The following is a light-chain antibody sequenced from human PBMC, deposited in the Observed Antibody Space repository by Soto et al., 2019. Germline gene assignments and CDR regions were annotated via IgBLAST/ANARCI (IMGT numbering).Light chain of an antibody. V-gene: IGLV2-23*01. Sequence: QSALTQPASVSGSPGQSITISCTGTSSDVGGYNLVSWYQQHPGKAPKLVIYGGIKRPSGVSDRFSGSKSGNTASLTISGLQAEYEAAYYCCSFAGSSTVIFGGGTKLTVL. CDR2: GGI. CDR3: CSFAGSSTVI. J-gene: IGLJ2*01. CDR1: SSDVGGYNL.